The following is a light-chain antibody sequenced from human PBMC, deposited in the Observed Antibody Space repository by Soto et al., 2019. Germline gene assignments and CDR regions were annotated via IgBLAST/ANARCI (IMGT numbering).Light chain of an antibody. V-gene: IGKV3-11*01. Sequence: EIVLTQSPATLSLSPGERATLSCRASQSVSSYLAWYPQKPGQTPRLLIYDASNRSTGTPARFSGSGSGTDFTLTISSLAPEDFAVSYYQQRNHWPPSFGPGTKVYIK. CDR2: DAS. CDR1: QSVSSY. CDR3: QQRNHWPPS. J-gene: IGKJ3*01.